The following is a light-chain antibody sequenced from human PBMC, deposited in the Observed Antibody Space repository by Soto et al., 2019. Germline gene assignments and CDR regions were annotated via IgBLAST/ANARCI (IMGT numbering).Light chain of an antibody. Sequence: DLQMTQSPSTLSASVGDRVTITCRASQSISTWLAWYQQRSGKAPQLLIYDASGLESGVPSRFSGSGSGTEFTLTISSLQPDDFANYFCLQYHSYSRPFGPGTRVEI. CDR1: QSISTW. V-gene: IGKV1-5*01. CDR3: LQYHSYSRP. CDR2: DAS. J-gene: IGKJ1*01.